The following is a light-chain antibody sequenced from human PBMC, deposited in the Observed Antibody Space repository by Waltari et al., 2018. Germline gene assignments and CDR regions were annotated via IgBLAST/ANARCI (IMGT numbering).Light chain of an antibody. Sequence: DIQMTQSPSNLTASVGDRVTITCRASQSVDRWLTWFQQKPDKAPQLLVYGASGLASGFRSRFSGSGSGTEFTLTIGSLQPEDAATYYCQQCAASSWTFGQGTKVEIK. CDR2: GAS. CDR1: QSVDRW. J-gene: IGKJ1*01. CDR3: QQCAASSWT. V-gene: IGKV1-5*03.